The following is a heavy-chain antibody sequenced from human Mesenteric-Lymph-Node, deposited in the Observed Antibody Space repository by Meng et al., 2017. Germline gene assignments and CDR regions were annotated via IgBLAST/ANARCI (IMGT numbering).Heavy chain of an antibody. D-gene: IGHD4-17*01. V-gene: IGHV1-18*01. CDR3: ARVHWLLPYGDGSKRVFDH. Sequence: ASVKVSCKTSGYTFTSYGISWVRQAPGQGLEWMGWVSAYNGNTNYAQKVQGRVIMTTDTSTSTAYMELRSLAPDDPAVYYCARVHWLLPYGDGSKRVFDHWGQGTLVTVSS. CDR1: GYTFTSYG. CDR2: VSAYNGNT. J-gene: IGHJ4*02.